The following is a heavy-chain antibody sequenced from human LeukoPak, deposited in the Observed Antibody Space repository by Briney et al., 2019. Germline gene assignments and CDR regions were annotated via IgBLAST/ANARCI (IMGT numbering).Heavy chain of an antibody. CDR2: INWNGGST. V-gene: IGHV3-20*04. CDR3: ARERYSGYDSGWFDY. CDR1: GFTFDDYG. J-gene: IGHJ4*02. D-gene: IGHD5-12*01. Sequence: GSLRLSCAASGFTFDDYGMSWVRQAPGKGLEWVSGINWNGGSTGYADSVKGRFTISRDNAKNSLYLQMNSLRAEDTALYYCARERYSGYDSGWFDYWGQGTLVTVSS.